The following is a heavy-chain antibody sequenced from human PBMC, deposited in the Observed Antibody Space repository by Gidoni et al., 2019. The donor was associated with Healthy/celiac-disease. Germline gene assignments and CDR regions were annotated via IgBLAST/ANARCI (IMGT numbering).Heavy chain of an antibody. V-gene: IGHV1-24*01. J-gene: IGHJ6*02. CDR3: ATSDSLGAAAAEYYYYYHMDV. Sequence: QVQLGQSGAAVKKPGASVKVSCQISGYTLTKLSLHWVRQAPGKGLEWMGGFDPEDGETIYAQKFQVRVNMTEDTSTDTAYMELSSLRSEDTAVYYCATSDSLGAAAAEYYYYYHMDVWGQGTTVTVSS. D-gene: IGHD6-25*01. CDR2: FDPEDGET. CDR1: GYTLTKLS.